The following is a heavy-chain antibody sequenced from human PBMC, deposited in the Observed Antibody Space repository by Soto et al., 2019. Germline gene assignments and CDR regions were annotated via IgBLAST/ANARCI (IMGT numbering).Heavy chain of an antibody. D-gene: IGHD3-9*01. CDR1: GFTFSSYA. Sequence: PGGSLRLSCAASGFTFSSYAMSWVRQAPGKGLEWVSAISGSGGSTYYADSVKGRFTISRDNSKNTLYLQMNSLRAEDTAVYYCAKDPLLRYFDWLDNWFDPWGQGTLVTVSS. CDR3: AKDPLLRYFDWLDNWFDP. V-gene: IGHV3-23*01. J-gene: IGHJ5*02. CDR2: ISGSGGST.